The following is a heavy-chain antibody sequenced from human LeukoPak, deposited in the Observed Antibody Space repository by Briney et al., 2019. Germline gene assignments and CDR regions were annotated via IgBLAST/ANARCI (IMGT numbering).Heavy chain of an antibody. Sequence: PSETLSLTCAVYGGSFSGYYWSWIRQPAGKGLEWIGRIYTSGTTHYNPSLKSRVTISVDTSKNQFSLKLSSVTAADTAVYYCASLDPIAVAVHFDYWGQGTLVTVSS. CDR2: IYTSGTT. V-gene: IGHV4-59*10. CDR1: GGSFSGYY. J-gene: IGHJ4*02. CDR3: ASLDPIAVAVHFDY. D-gene: IGHD6-19*01.